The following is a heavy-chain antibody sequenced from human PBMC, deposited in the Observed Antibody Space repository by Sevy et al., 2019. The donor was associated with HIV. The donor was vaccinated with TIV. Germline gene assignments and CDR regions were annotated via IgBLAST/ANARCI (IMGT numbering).Heavy chain of an antibody. CDR2: IYYSGST. CDR3: ARGAMVQGVIMIFDY. J-gene: IGHJ4*02. D-gene: IGHD3-10*01. V-gene: IGHV4-59*01. CDR1: GGSISSYY. Sequence: SETLSLTCTVSGGSISSYYWSWIRQPPGKGLEWIGYIYYSGSTNYNPSLKSRVTISVDTSKNQFSLKLSSVTAVDTAVYYCARGAMVQGVIMIFDYWGQGTLVTVSS.